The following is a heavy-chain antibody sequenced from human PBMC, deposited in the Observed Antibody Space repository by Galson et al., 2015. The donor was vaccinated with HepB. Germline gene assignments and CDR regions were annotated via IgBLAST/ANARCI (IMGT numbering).Heavy chain of an antibody. J-gene: IGHJ5*02. CDR3: ARISSYCSSTSCYRGWFDP. CDR1: GGSISSYY. Sequence: ETLSLTCTVSGGSISSYYWSWIRQPPGKGLEWIGYIYYSGSTYYNPSLKSRVTISVDTSKNQFSLKLSSVTAADTAVYYCARISSYCSSTSCYRGWFDPWGQGTLVTVSS. CDR2: IYYSGST. V-gene: IGHV4-59*01. D-gene: IGHD2-2*02.